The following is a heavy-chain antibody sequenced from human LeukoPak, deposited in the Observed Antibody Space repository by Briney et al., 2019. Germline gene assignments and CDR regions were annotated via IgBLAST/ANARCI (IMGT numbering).Heavy chain of an antibody. CDR2: IYYSGST. CDR1: GGSISSGSYY. Sequence: SETLSLTCAVSGGSISSGSYYWSWIRQPPGKGLEWIGYIYYSGSTNYNPSLKSRVTISVDTSKNQFSLKLSSVTAADTAVYYCARSPGYYDFWSATYYYYYYMDVWGKGTTVTVSS. V-gene: IGHV4-61*01. CDR3: ARSPGYYDFWSATYYYYYYMDV. J-gene: IGHJ6*03. D-gene: IGHD3-3*01.